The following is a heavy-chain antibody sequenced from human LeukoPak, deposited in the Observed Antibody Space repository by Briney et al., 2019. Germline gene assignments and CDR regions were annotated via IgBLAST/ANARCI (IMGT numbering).Heavy chain of an antibody. CDR3: ARDNSVGDYAWWFDP. CDR2: INPNSGGT. CDR1: GYTFTGYY. Sequence: ASVKVSCKASGYTFTGYYMHWVGPAPGQGLEGMGWINPNSGGTKYAQKFQGRVTMTRGMSTSTDYMELGRLGSDDTAVDFCARDNSVGDYAWWFDPWGQGTLVTVSS. J-gene: IGHJ5*02. V-gene: IGHV1-2*02. D-gene: IGHD1-26*01.